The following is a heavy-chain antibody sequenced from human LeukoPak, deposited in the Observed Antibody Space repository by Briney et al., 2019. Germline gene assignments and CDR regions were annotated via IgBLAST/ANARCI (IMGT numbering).Heavy chain of an antibody. CDR1: GGSFSGYY. J-gene: IGHJ4*02. CDR3: AREVIVVVPAAIYVDY. V-gene: IGHV4-34*01. D-gene: IGHD2-2*01. Sequence: SETLSLTCAVYGGSFSGYYWSWIRQPPGKGLECIGEINHSGSTNYNPSLKSRVTISVDTSKNQFSLKLSSVTAADTAVYYCAREVIVVVPAAIYVDYWGQGTLVTVSS. CDR2: INHSGST.